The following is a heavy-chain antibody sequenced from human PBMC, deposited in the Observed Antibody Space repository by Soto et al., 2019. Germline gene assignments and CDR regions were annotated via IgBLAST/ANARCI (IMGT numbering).Heavy chain of an antibody. CDR2: IYYSGST. CDR1: GGSISSGGYY. J-gene: IGHJ6*02. Sequence: SETLSLTCTVSGGSISSGGYYWSWIRQHPGKGLEWIGYIYYSGSTYYNPSLKSRVTISVDTSKNQFSLKLSSVTAADTAVYYCASQRVWTYGMDVWGQGTTVTVSS. D-gene: IGHD3-16*01. V-gene: IGHV4-31*03. CDR3: ASQRVWTYGMDV.